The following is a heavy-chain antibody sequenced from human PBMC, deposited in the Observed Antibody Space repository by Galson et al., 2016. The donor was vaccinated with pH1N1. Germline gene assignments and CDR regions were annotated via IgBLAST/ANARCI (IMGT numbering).Heavy chain of an antibody. D-gene: IGHD6-13*01. CDR1: GFTFSNYW. CDR3: ARAIFAAAAV. J-gene: IGHJ4*02. Sequence: SLRLSCAASGFTFSNYWMSWVRQAPGKGLEWVANINQTGSVQYYVASVKGRFTISRDNAKNSLYRQMNSLTAEDTAVYYCARAIFAAAAVWGQGTLVTVSS. V-gene: IGHV3-7*03. CDR2: INQTGSVQ.